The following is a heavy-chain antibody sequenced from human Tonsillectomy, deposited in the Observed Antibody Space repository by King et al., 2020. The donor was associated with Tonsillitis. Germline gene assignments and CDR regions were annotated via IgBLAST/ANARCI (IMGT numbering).Heavy chain of an antibody. CDR2: SIPISGTA. CDR3: ASLVWGSYRYAFDI. V-gene: IGHV1-69*06. Sequence: QLVQSGAEVKKPGSSVNVSCKASRVTFSSYAISWVRQAPGQGLEWMGGSIPISGTANYAQKFQGRVTITADKSTSTAYMELSSLRSEDTAVYYCASLVWGSYRYAFDIWGQGTMVTVSS. J-gene: IGHJ3*02. D-gene: IGHD3-16*02. CDR1: RVTFSSYA.